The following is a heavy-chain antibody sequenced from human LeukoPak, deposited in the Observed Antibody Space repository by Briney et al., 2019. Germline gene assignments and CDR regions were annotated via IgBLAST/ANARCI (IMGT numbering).Heavy chain of an antibody. CDR3: AREPGHVYYYYGMDV. J-gene: IGHJ6*02. CDR1: GFTFNSYG. V-gene: IGHV3-33*01. Sequence: PGRSLRRSCAASGFTFNSYGMHWVGQAPGKGLEWGAVIWYDGSNKYYADSVKGRFTISRDNSKNTLYLQMNSLRAEDTAVYYCAREPGHVYYYYGMDVWGQGTTVTVSS. CDR2: IWYDGSNK.